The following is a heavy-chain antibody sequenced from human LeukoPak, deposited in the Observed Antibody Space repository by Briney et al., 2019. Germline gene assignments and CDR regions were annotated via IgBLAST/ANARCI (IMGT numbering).Heavy chain of an antibody. CDR3: ARGKIYDLWSGYPGHYMDV. D-gene: IGHD3-3*01. Sequence: AGGSLRLSCAASGFTFSSNYMSWVRQAPGKGLEWVSVIYSGGSTYYADSVKGRFTISRDNSKNTLYLQMNSLRAEDTAVYYCARGKIYDLWSGYPGHYMDVWGKGTTVTVSS. CDR2: IYSGGST. J-gene: IGHJ6*03. V-gene: IGHV3-53*01. CDR1: GFTFSSNY.